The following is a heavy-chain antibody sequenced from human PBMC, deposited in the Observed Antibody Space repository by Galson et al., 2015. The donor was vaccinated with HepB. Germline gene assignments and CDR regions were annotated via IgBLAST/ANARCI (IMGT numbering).Heavy chain of an antibody. CDR3: ARRGGMGRSFDY. V-gene: IGHV4-39*01. J-gene: IGHJ4*02. CDR2: FFNRGST. D-gene: IGHD3-10*01. Sequence: ETLSLTCNVSSGSISSNDYYWGWVRQPPGKGLEWIGSFFNRGSTYYNPSLKSRVTISLDTSKNQFSLKLSSVTATDTAEYYCARRGGMGRSFDYWGQGILVTVSS. CDR1: SGSISSNDYY.